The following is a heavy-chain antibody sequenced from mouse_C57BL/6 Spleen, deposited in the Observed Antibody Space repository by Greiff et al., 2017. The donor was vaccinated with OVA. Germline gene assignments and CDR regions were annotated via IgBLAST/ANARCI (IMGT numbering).Heavy chain of an antibody. Sequence: EVKVEESGGGLVQPGGSMKLSCVASGFTFSNYWMNWVRQSPEKGLEWVAQIRLKSDNYATHYAESVKGRFTISRDDSKSSVYLQMNNLRAEDTGIYYCTVIYYDVGFAYWGQGTLVTVSA. CDR1: GFTFSNYW. CDR3: TVIYYDVGFAY. CDR2: IRLKSDNYAT. V-gene: IGHV6-3*01. J-gene: IGHJ3*01. D-gene: IGHD2-4*01.